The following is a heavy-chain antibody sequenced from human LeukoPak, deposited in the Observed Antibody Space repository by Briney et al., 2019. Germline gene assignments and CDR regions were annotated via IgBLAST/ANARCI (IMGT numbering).Heavy chain of an antibody. D-gene: IGHD3-22*01. Sequence: GGSLRLSCAASGFTVSSNYMSWVRQAPGKGLEWVANLKQDGSDKNYVDSVRGRFTISRDNAKNSLYLHMNSLRAEDTAVYFCARDRYDRSGYFLENDYWGQGTLVTVSS. CDR1: GFTVSSNY. V-gene: IGHV3-7*01. CDR2: LKQDGSDK. J-gene: IGHJ4*02. CDR3: ARDRYDRSGYFLENDY.